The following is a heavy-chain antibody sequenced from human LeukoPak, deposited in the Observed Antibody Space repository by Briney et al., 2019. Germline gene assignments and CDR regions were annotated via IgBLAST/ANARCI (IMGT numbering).Heavy chain of an antibody. V-gene: IGHV1-18*04. CDR1: GYTFTGYY. CDR2: ISAYNGNT. D-gene: IGHD1-26*01. CDR3: AREGDPYSGSPPGDY. Sequence: ASVKVSCKASGYTFTGYYIHWVRQAPGQGLEWMGWISAYNGNTNYAQKLQGRVTMTTDTSTSTAYMELRSLRSDDTAVYYCAREGDPYSGSPPGDYWGQGTLVTVSS. J-gene: IGHJ4*02.